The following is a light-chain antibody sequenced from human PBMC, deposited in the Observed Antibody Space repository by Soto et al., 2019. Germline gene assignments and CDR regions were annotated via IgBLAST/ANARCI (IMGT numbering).Light chain of an antibody. CDR1: SSDVGGYNY. V-gene: IGLV2-8*01. CDR2: EVN. CDR3: SSYAGSSNV. J-gene: IGLJ1*01. Sequence: SVLTQPASVSGSLGQSITISCTGTSSDVGGYNYVSWYQQHPGKAPKLMIYEVNKRPSGVPDRFSGSKSGNTASLTVSGLQAEDEADYYCSSYAGSSNVFGTGTKVTVL.